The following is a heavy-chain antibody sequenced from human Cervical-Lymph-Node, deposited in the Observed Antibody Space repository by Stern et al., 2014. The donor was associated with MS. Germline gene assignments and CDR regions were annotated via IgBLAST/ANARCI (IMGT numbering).Heavy chain of an antibody. D-gene: IGHD4-17*01. V-gene: IGHV1-69*01. J-gene: IGHJ6*02. CDR3: ASPLTATSVPFGYYGMDV. Sequence: EQLEESGAEVKKPGSSVKVSCKASGGTFSNYATSWVRQAPGQGLEGVGGLVPLFGKPNYAQKFQGRVTITADESTSTAYMDLSSLRSEDTAVYYCASPLTATSVPFGYYGMDVWGQGTTVTVS. CDR1: GGTFSNYA. CDR2: LVPLFGKP.